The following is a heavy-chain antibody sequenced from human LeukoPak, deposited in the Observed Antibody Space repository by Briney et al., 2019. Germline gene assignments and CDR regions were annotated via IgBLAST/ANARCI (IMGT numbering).Heavy chain of an antibody. V-gene: IGHV3-21*01. D-gene: IGHD3-22*01. CDR3: ARVGYYYDSSTYSDGFDM. CDR2: ISSSSTYI. J-gene: IGHJ3*02. Sequence: GGSLRLSCAASGFTLRSYGMNWVRQAPGKGLEWVSSISSSSTYIYYADSVKGRFTISRDNAKNSLYLQMNSLRAEDTAVYYCARVGYYYDSSTYSDGFDMWGQGTMVTVSS. CDR1: GFTLRSYG.